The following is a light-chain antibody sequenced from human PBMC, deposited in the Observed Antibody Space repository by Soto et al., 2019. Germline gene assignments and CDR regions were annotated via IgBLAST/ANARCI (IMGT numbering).Light chain of an antibody. V-gene: IGKV3-15*01. Sequence: IVMTQSPATLSVSPGERATLSCRASQSINNNLAWYQQQPGQAPRLLIYDASTGATDIPARFSGSGSGTEFTLTISSLQSEDSAVYYCQQYKSWFTFGQGTKLEIK. CDR1: QSINNN. CDR3: QQYKSWFT. J-gene: IGKJ2*01. CDR2: DAS.